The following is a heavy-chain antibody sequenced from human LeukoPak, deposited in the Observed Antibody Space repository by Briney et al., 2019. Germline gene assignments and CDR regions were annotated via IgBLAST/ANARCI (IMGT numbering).Heavy chain of an antibody. CDR2: ISGSGGST. J-gene: IGHJ6*02. V-gene: IGHV3-23*01. CDR3: ARDPLYGMDV. Sequence: GGSLRLSCAASGFTFTSYAMNWVRQAPGKGLEWVSAISGSGGSTYYADSVKGRFTISRDNSKNTLYLQMNSLRAEDTAVYYCARDPLYGMDVWGQGTTVTVSS. CDR1: GFTFTSYA.